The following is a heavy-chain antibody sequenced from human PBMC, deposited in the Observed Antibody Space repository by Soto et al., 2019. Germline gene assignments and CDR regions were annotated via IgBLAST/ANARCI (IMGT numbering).Heavy chain of an antibody. J-gene: IGHJ4*02. CDR2: ISGSGGST. V-gene: IGHV3-23*01. D-gene: IGHD2-2*01. CDR3: AKFGGYCSSTSCYS. CDR1: GFTFSSYA. Sequence: PGGSLRLSCAASGFTFSSYAMSWVRQAPGKGLEWVSAISGSGGSTYYADSVKGRFTISRDNSKNTLYLQMNSLRAEGTAVYYCAKFGGYCSSTSCYSWGQGTLVTVSS.